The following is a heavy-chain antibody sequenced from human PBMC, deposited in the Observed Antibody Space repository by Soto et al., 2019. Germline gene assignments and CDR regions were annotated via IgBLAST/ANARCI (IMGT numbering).Heavy chain of an antibody. V-gene: IGHV3-48*02. CDR2: ISSSSGTI. Sequence: AQLVQSGGDLVQPGGSLRLSCAASGFTFSSFSMNWVRQAPGKGLEWLSYISSSSGTIFYADSVKGRFTISRDNAKGSLYLQMSSLRDEDTAVYYCATSYGDSNFDYWGQGTLVTVSS. CDR3: ATSYGDSNFDY. CDR1: GFTFSSFS. D-gene: IGHD4-17*01. J-gene: IGHJ4*02.